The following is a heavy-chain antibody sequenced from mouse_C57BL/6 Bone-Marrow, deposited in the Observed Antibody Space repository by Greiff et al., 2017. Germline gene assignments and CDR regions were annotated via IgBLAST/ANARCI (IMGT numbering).Heavy chain of an antibody. CDR1: GFTFSSYA. CDR2: ISSGGDYI. Sequence: EVQLVESGEGLVKPGGSLKLSCAASGFTFSSYAMSWVRQTPEKRLEWVAYISSGGDYIYYADTVKGRFTISRDDARNTLYLQMSILKSEDTAMYYCTSEHYYGSSSVRYFAYWGQGTTLTVSS. V-gene: IGHV5-9-1*02. CDR3: TSEHYYGSSSVRYFAY. J-gene: IGHJ2*01. D-gene: IGHD1-1*01.